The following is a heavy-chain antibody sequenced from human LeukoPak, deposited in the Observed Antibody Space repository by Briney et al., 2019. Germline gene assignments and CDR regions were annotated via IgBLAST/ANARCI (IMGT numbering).Heavy chain of an antibody. D-gene: IGHD3-9*01. CDR1: GFTFSDYY. J-gene: IGHJ4*02. CDR2: ISSSGSTI. CDR3: ARLRYYDILTGPETIFLHQYYFDY. Sequence: GGSLRLSCAASGFTFSDYYMSWIRQAPGKGLEWVSYISSSGSTIYYADSVKGRFTISRDNAKNSLYLQMNSLRAEDTAVYYCARLRYYDILTGPETIFLHQYYFDYWGQGTLVTASS. V-gene: IGHV3-11*01.